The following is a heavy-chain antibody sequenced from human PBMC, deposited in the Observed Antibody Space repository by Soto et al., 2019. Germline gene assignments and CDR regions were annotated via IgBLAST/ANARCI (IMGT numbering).Heavy chain of an antibody. CDR1: GFTFSHVW. CDR2: IKRKIDGETI. Sequence: GGSLRLSCAASGFTFSHVWMSWVRQAPGKGLEWVGRIKRKIDGETIDYAAPVKGRFTISRDDSKDTLYLQMNSLKTEDTAVYYCAKEEYCSSTNCPRAFDLWGPGTVVTVSS. CDR3: AKEEYCSSTNCPRAFDL. J-gene: IGHJ3*01. V-gene: IGHV3-15*01. D-gene: IGHD2-2*01.